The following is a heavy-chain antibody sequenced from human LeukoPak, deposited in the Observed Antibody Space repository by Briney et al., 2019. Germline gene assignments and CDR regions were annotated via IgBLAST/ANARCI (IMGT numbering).Heavy chain of an antibody. J-gene: IGHJ3*02. V-gene: IGHV1-69*13. CDR2: IIPIFGTA. CDR3: ARGRRITIFGVVHVAFDI. D-gene: IGHD3-3*01. Sequence: SVKVSCKASLGTFSSYVISWVRQAPGQGLEWMGGIIPIFGTANYAQKFQGRVTITADESTSTAYMELSSLRSEDTAVYYCARGRRITIFGVVHVAFDIWGQGTMVTVSS. CDR1: LGTFSSYV.